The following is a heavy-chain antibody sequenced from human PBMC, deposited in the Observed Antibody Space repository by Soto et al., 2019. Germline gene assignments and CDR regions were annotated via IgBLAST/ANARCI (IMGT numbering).Heavy chain of an antibody. V-gene: IGHV4-39*01. J-gene: IGHJ3*02. CDR1: GGSISSSSYY. CDR3: ARRLVGATSDFDI. D-gene: IGHD1-26*01. Sequence: PSETLSLTCTVSGGSISSSSYYWGWIRQPPGKGLEWIGSIYYSGSTYYNPSLKSRVTISVDTSKNQFSLKLSSVTAADTAVYYCARRLVGATSDFDIWGQGTMVTVSS. CDR2: IYYSGST.